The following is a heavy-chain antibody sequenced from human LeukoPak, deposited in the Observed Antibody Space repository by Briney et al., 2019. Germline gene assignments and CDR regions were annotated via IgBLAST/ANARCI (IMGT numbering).Heavy chain of an antibody. CDR2: INHSGST. CDR3: ARATDMATTGGDFDY. D-gene: IGHD5-24*01. Sequence: SETLSLTYAVYGGSFSGYYWSWIRQPPGKGLEWIGEINHSGSTNYNPSLKSRVTISVDTSKNQFSLRLSSVTAADTAVYYCARATDMATTGGDFDYWGQGTLVTVSS. J-gene: IGHJ4*02. V-gene: IGHV4-34*01. CDR1: GGSFSGYY.